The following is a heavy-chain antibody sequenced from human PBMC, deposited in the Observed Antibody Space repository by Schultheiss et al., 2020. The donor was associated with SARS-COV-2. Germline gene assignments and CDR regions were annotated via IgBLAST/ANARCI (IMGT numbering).Heavy chain of an antibody. D-gene: IGHD3-3*01. J-gene: IGHJ5*02. V-gene: IGHV3-48*01. CDR1: GFTFSSYA. CDR3: ARDDRRITIFGVARNP. Sequence: GGSLRLSCAASGFTFSSYAMHWVRQAPGKGLEWVSYISSSGSTIYYADSVKGRFTISRDNSKNTLYLQMNSLRAEDTAVYYCARDDRRITIFGVARNPWGQGTLVTVSS. CDR2: ISSSGSTI.